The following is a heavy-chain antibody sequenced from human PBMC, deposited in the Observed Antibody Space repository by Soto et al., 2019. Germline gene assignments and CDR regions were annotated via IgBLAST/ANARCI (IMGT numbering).Heavy chain of an antibody. D-gene: IGHD2-15*01. CDR3: AREGPSFCSGGSCLPLAPFQNSEFDY. V-gene: IGHV3-21*01. Sequence: GGSLRLSCAASGFTFSSYSMNWVRQAPGKGLEWVSSISSSSSYIYYADSVKGRFTISRDNAKNSLYLQMNSLRAEDTAVYYCAREGPSFCSGGSCLPLAPFQNSEFDYWGQGTLVTVSS. J-gene: IGHJ4*02. CDR2: ISSSSSYI. CDR1: GFTFSSYS.